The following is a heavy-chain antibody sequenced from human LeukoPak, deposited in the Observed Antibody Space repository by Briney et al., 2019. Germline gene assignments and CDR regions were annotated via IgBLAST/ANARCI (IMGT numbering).Heavy chain of an antibody. CDR3: ARVRGYDILTGIDY. D-gene: IGHD3-9*01. CDR1: GFTFSSYA. V-gene: IGHV3-30*04. J-gene: IGHJ4*02. CDR2: ISYDGSNK. Sequence: GRSLRLSCAASGFTFSSYAMHWVRQAPGKGLEWVAVISYDGSNKYYADSVKGRFTISRDNSKNTLYLQMNSLRAEDTAVYYCARVRGYDILTGIDYWGQGTLVTVSS.